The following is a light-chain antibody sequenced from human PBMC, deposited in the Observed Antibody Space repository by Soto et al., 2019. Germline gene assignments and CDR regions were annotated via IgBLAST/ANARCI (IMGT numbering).Light chain of an antibody. J-gene: IGKJ1*01. CDR2: AAS. Sequence: DVQLTQSPSSLSAFVGDSVTVTCRASQNIITYLHWYHQKPGEAPTLLINAASTLQSGVPSRFSGSGSGTAFTLTINRLQPEDVGTYYCQQSYSKPTFGQGTTVEIK. V-gene: IGKV1-39*01. CDR1: QNIITY. CDR3: QQSYSKPT.